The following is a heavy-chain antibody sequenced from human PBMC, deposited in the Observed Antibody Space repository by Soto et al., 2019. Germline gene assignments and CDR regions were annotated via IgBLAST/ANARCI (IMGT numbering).Heavy chain of an antibody. CDR1: GYSFSSHA. CDR3: ARVYGGKIAEAFDI. Sequence: SVKVSCKASGYSFSSHAITWVRQAPGQGLEWMGGIIPVFGTPSYAQKFQGRVTITADKSTNTAYMELRRLRSEDTAVYYCARVYGGKIAEAFDIWGHGTIVTVSS. D-gene: IGHD4-17*01. J-gene: IGHJ3*02. V-gene: IGHV1-69*06. CDR2: IIPVFGTP.